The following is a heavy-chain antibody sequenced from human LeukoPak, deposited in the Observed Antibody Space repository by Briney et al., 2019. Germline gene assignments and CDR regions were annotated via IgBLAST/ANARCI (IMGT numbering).Heavy chain of an antibody. Sequence: SETLSLTCTVSGGSISSYYWSWIRQPAGKGLEWIGRIHTSGSTNYNPSLRSRVTMSVDTSRNQFSLKLSSVTAADTAVYYCARGRLFYDSTGYFIWGQGTMVTVSS. D-gene: IGHD3-22*01. CDR3: ARGRLFYDSTGYFI. V-gene: IGHV4-4*07. CDR2: IHTSGST. CDR1: GGSISSYY. J-gene: IGHJ3*02.